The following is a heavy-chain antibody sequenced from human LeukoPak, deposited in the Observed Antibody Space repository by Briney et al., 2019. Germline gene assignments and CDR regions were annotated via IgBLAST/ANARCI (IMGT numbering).Heavy chain of an antibody. V-gene: IGHV1-69*06. CDR3: ARDRYAGTTHFDAFDI. Sequence: SVKVSCKASGGTFSSYAISWVRQAPGQGLEWMGRIIPIFGTANYAQKFQGRVTITADKSTSTAYMELSSLRSEDTAVYYCARDRYAGTTHFDAFDIWGQGTMVTVSS. CDR2: IIPIFGTA. CDR1: GGTFSSYA. D-gene: IGHD1-1*01. J-gene: IGHJ3*02.